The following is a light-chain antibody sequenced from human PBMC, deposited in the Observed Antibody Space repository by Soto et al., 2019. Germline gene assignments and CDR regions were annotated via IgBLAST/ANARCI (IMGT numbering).Light chain of an antibody. CDR3: QQYGSSPLT. CDR1: QSVSSSY. CDR2: GAS. Sequence: GLSQSPATLSLSPGERATLSCRASQSVSSSYLAWYQQKPGQAPRLLIYGASSRATGIPDRFSGSGSGTDFTLTISRLEPEDFAVYYCQQYGSSPLTFGGGTKVDIK. J-gene: IGKJ4*01. V-gene: IGKV3-20*01.